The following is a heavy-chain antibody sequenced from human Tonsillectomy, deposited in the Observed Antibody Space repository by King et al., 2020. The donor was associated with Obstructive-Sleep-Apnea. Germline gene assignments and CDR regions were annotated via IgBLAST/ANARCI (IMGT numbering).Heavy chain of an antibody. Sequence: VQLVDSGGGLVQPGRSLRLSCTASGFTFGDYAMSWFRQAPGKGLEWVGFIRSKAYGGTTEYAASWKGRFTISRNDSKSIAYLQMNSLKTEDTAVYYCTRDRYPGPIFGVVMPGDAFDIWGQGTMVTVSS. CDR3: TRDRYPGPIFGVVMPGDAFDI. V-gene: IGHV3-49*03. CDR2: IRSKAYGGTT. CDR1: GFTFGDYA. D-gene: IGHD3-3*01. J-gene: IGHJ3*02.